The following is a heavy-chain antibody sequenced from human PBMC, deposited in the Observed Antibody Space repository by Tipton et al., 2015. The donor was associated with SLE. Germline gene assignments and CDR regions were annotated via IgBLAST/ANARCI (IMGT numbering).Heavy chain of an antibody. CDR2: IYYSGST. CDR1: GFTFSTYW. CDR3: ARGPTRGSGSNWFDP. D-gene: IGHD3-10*01. Sequence: LRLSCAASGFTFSTYWMSWIRQPPGKGLEWIGYIYYSGSTNYNPSLKSRVTISVDTSKNQFSLKLSSVTAADTAVYYCARGPTRGSGSNWFDPWGQGTLVTVSS. J-gene: IGHJ5*02. V-gene: IGHV4-59*12.